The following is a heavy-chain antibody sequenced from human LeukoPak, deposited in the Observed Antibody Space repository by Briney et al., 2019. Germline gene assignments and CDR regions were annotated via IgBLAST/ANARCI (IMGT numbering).Heavy chain of an antibody. J-gene: IGHJ5*02. CDR3: ARDMRYDIFTDYYYNWFDP. Sequence: PSETLSLTCTVSGGSISSYYWSWIRQPPGKGLEWIGYIYYSGSTNYNPSLKSRVTISVDTSKNQFSLKLSSVTAADTAVYYCARDMRYDIFTDYYYNWFDPWGQGTLVTVSS. V-gene: IGHV4-59*01. CDR1: GGSISSYY. D-gene: IGHD3-9*01. CDR2: IYYSGST.